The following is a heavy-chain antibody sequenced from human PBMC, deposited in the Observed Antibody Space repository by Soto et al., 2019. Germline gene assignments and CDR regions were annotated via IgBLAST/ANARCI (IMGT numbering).Heavy chain of an antibody. CDR2: IYYSGST. CDR1: GGSISSSSYY. Sequence: SETLSLTCTVSGGSISSSSYYWGWIRQPPGKGLEWIGSIYYSGSTYYNPSLKSRVTISVDTSKNQFSLKLSSVTAADTAVYYCVRIAAAGTYQLYYYYGMDVWGQGTTVTVSS. CDR3: VRIAAAGTYQLYYYYGMDV. J-gene: IGHJ6*02. D-gene: IGHD6-13*01. V-gene: IGHV4-39*01.